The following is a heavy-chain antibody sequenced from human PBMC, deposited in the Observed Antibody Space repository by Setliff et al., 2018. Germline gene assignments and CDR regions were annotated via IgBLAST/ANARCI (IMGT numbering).Heavy chain of an antibody. D-gene: IGHD3-16*01. CDR2: INHSGST. CDR1: GGSFSGYY. V-gene: IGHV4-34*01. J-gene: IGHJ2*01. Sequence: SETLYPTCAVSGGSFSGYYWSWIRQPPGKGLEWIGEINHSGSTNYNPSVKSRVTMSVDTSKNQFSLKLSSVTAADTAVYYCASLGIRDWYFDLWGRGTLVTVSS. CDR3: ASLGIRDWYFDL.